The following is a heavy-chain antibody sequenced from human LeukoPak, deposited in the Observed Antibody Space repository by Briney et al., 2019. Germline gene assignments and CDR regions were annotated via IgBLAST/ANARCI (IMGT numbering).Heavy chain of an antibody. Sequence: GGSLRLSCAASGFALSSHWMTWVRQVPGRGPEWVANVNRDGSETYYLDSVKGRFTISKDNAKNTLYLQMNSPRAEDTAVYYCAPTRVMRCDYWGQGTLVTVSS. V-gene: IGHV3-7*03. CDR1: GFALSSHW. D-gene: IGHD3-16*01. CDR3: APTRVMRCDY. J-gene: IGHJ4*02. CDR2: VNRDGSET.